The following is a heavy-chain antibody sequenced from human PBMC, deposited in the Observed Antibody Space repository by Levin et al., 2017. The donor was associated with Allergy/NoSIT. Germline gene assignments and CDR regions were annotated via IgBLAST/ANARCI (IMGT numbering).Heavy chain of an antibody. V-gene: IGHV1-2*02. CDR2: INPNSGGT. Sequence: GESLKISCKASGYTFTGYYMHWVRQAPGQGLEWMGWINPNSGGTNYAQKFQGRVTMTRDTSISTAYMELSRLRSDDTAVYYCARGGEWYSSSLAHFQHWGQGTLVTVSS. CDR3: ARGGEWYSSSLAHFQH. D-gene: IGHD6-13*01. J-gene: IGHJ1*01. CDR1: GYTFTGYY.